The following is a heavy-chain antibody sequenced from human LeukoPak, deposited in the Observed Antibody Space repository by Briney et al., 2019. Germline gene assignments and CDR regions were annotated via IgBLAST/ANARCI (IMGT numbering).Heavy chain of an antibody. J-gene: IGHJ4*02. CDR2: FDPEDGET. CDR3: ATDRPQRSMDYDSSGYFSGY. D-gene: IGHD3-22*01. V-gene: IGHV1-24*01. Sequence: GASVKVSCKVSGYTLTELSMHWVRQAPGKGLEWMGGFDPEDGETIYAQKFQGRVTMTEDTSTDTAYMELSSLRSEDTAVYYCATDRPQRSMDYDSSGYFSGYWGQGTLVTVSS. CDR1: GYTLTELS.